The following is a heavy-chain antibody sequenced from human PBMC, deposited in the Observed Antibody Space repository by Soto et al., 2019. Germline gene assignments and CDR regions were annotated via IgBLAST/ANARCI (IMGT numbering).Heavy chain of an antibody. V-gene: IGHV4-28*01. D-gene: IGHD1-7*01. CDR3: ARSPLELREFDY. J-gene: IGHJ4*02. CDR2: VDHSGSP. CDR1: GYSIRSSSW. Sequence: QVQLQESGPGLVKPSDTLSLTCDVSGYSIRSSSWWGWIRQPPGKGLEWIGCVDHSGSPYYSPSLKRRVIMSVDTSKNQFSLHLRSVTAVDTAMYYCARSPLELREFDYWGQGALVTVSS.